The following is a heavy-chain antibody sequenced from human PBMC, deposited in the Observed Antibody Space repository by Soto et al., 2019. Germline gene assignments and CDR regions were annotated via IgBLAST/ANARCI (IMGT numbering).Heavy chain of an antibody. CDR1: GFTFSTYS. CDR2: ISGSGGTT. CDR3: AKKMETAAGTPYFDY. J-gene: IGHJ4*02. Sequence: GGSLRLSCAASGFTFSTYSMNWVRQAPGKGLEWVSIISGSGGTTYYADSVKGRFTISRDNSKNTLYLQMNSLRAEDTALYYCAKKMETAAGTPYFDYWGQGTLVTVSS. D-gene: IGHD6-13*01. V-gene: IGHV3-23*01.